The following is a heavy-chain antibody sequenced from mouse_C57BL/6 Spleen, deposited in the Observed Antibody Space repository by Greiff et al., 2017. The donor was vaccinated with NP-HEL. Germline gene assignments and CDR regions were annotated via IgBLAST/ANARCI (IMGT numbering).Heavy chain of an antibody. J-gene: IGHJ2*01. V-gene: IGHV5-4*01. D-gene: IGHD2-5*01. CDR2: ISDGGSYT. CDR1: GFTFSSYA. Sequence: EVKVEESGGGLVKPGGSLKLSCAASGFTFSSYAMSWVRQTPEKRLEWVATISDGGSYTYYPDNVKGRFTISRDNAKNNLYLQMSHLKSEDTAMYYCARESNYVYFDYWGQGTTLTVSS. CDR3: ARESNYVYFDY.